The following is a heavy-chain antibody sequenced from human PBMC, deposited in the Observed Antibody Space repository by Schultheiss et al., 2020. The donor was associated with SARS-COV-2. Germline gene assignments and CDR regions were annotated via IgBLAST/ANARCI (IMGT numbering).Heavy chain of an antibody. CDR1: GGSISSYY. Sequence: SETLSLTCTVSGGSISSYYWSWIRQPPGKGLEWIGSIYYSGSTNYNPSLKSRVTMSVDTSKNQFSLKLSSVTAADTAVYYCARGRFRIAARPFDYWGQGTLVTVSS. D-gene: IGHD6-6*01. CDR2: IYYSGST. CDR3: ARGRFRIAARPFDY. J-gene: IGHJ4*02. V-gene: IGHV4-59*12.